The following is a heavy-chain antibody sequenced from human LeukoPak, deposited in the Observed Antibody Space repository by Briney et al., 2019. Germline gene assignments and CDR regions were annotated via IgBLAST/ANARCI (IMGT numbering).Heavy chain of an antibody. Sequence: PSETLSLTCTVSGGSISSGGYYWSWIRQHPGKGLEWIGYIYYSGSTYYNPSLKSRVTISVDTSKNQFSLKLSSVTAADTAVYYCARMQGPLGFNWYFDLWGRGTLVTVSS. CDR3: ARMQGPLGFNWYFDL. CDR1: GGSISSGGYY. D-gene: IGHD3-10*01. V-gene: IGHV4-31*03. J-gene: IGHJ2*01. CDR2: IYYSGST.